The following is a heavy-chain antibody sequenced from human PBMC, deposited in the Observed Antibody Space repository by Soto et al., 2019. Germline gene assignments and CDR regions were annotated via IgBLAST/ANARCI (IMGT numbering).Heavy chain of an antibody. V-gene: IGHV1-69*02. Sequence: GASVKVSCKASGGTFSSYTISWVRQAPGQGLEWMGRIIPILGIANYAQKFQGRFTIVVDTSTSTAYMELNSLRYEDTAVYYCARYKGYCSDTSCPDFDYWGQGTLVTVSS. D-gene: IGHD2-15*01. J-gene: IGHJ4*02. CDR1: GGTFSSYT. CDR3: ARYKGYCSDTSCPDFDY. CDR2: IIPILGIA.